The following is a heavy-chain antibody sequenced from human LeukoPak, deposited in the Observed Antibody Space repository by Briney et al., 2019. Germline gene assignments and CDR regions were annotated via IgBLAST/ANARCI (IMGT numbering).Heavy chain of an antibody. D-gene: IGHD3-10*01. V-gene: IGHV4-39*01. Sequence: SETLSLTCTISGGSIRSNSYYWGWIRQPPGKGLEWIGSIYYSGSTYYSSSLKSRVTISVDSSKNQLSLKLSSVTAADTAVYHCASQEGVSYFSSGSYFDSWGQGALVTVSS. CDR2: IYYSGST. CDR1: GGSIRSNSYY. J-gene: IGHJ4*02. CDR3: ASQEGVSYFSSGSYFDS.